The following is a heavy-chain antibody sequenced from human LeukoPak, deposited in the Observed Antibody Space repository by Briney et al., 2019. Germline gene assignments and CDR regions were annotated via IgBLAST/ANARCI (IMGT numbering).Heavy chain of an antibody. J-gene: IGHJ6*03. D-gene: IGHD2-21*02. CDR1: GFIFSNYG. Sequence: PGGSLRLSCAASGFIFSNYGMHWVRQAPGKGLEWVAFMRYDGSKKSFADSVKGRFTISRDNSKNTLYLQMNSLRVGDTAVYYCAKVLRAFVVVTDMHMDVWGKGTTVTISS. V-gene: IGHV3-30*02. CDR2: MRYDGSKK. CDR3: AKVLRAFVVVTDMHMDV.